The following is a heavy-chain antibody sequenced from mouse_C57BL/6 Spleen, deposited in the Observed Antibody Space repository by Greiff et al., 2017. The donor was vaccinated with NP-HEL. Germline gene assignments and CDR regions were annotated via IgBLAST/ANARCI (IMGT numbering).Heavy chain of an antibody. Sequence: VQLQQSGPELVKPGASVKISCKASGYAFSSSWMNWVKQRPGKGLEWIGRIYPGDGDTNYNGKFKGKATLTADKSSSTAYMQLSSLTSEDSAVYFCAHGSSYDYFDYWGQGTTLTVSS. V-gene: IGHV1-82*01. D-gene: IGHD1-1*01. CDR3: AHGSSYDYFDY. CDR1: GYAFSSSW. CDR2: IYPGDGDT. J-gene: IGHJ2*01.